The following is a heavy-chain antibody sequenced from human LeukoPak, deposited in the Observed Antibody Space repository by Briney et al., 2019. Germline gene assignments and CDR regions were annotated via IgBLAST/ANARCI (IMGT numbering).Heavy chain of an antibody. V-gene: IGHV3-30*03. D-gene: IGHD3-16*01. CDR2: ISFDGRDK. Sequence: GGSLRLSCAASGFTFSSYGMSWVRQAPAKGLEWVALISFDGRDKQYADSVKGRFTISKDNSKNTLYLQMNSLSGDDTSMYFCARAYGGLIDYWGQGTLVTVSS. J-gene: IGHJ4*02. CDR3: ARAYGGLIDY. CDR1: GFTFSSYG.